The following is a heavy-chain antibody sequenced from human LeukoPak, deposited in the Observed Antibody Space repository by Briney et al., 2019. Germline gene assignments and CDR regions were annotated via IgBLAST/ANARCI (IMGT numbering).Heavy chain of an antibody. V-gene: IGHV4-4*07. CDR1: GGSISSYY. CDR2: IYTSGST. CDR3: ASDGVRRDTAMAGTNYYYYMDV. D-gene: IGHD5-18*01. J-gene: IGHJ6*03. Sequence: SETLSLTCTVSGGSISSYYWSWIRQPAGKGLEWIGRIYTSGSTNYNPSLKSRVTMSVDTSKNQFSLKLSSVTAADTAVYYCASDGVRRDTAMAGTNYYYYMDVWGKGTTVTVSS.